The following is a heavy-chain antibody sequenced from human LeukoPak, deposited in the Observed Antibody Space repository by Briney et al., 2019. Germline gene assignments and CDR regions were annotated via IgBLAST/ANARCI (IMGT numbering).Heavy chain of an antibody. V-gene: IGHV4-39*01. CDR3: ARQSSSGWYRRGYYFDY. Sequence: PSETLSLTCTVSGGSISSSSYYWGWIRQPPGKGLEWIGSIYYSGSTYYNPSLKSRVTISVDTSKNQFSLKLSSVTAADTAVYYCARQSSSGWYRRGYYFDYWGQGTLVTVSS. CDR2: IYYSGST. J-gene: IGHJ4*02. D-gene: IGHD6-19*01. CDR1: GGSISSSSYY.